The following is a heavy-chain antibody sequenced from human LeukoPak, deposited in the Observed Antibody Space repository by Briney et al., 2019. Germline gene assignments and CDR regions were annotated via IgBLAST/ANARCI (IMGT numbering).Heavy chain of an antibody. J-gene: IGHJ4*02. CDR3: ARDAYCSSTSCYGGFDY. D-gene: IGHD2-2*01. Sequence: GASVKVSCKASGYTFTSYGISWVRQVPGQGLEWMGWISAYNGNTNYAQKLQGRVTMTTDTSTSTAYMELRSLRSDDTAVYYCARDAYCSSTSCYGGFDYWGQGTLVTVSS. V-gene: IGHV1-18*01. CDR1: GYTFTSYG. CDR2: ISAYNGNT.